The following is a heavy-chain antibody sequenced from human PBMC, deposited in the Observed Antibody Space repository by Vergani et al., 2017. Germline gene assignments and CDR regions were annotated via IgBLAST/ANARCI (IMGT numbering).Heavy chain of an antibody. CDR3: ARALITGTTFFFDY. D-gene: IGHD1-7*01. V-gene: IGHV4-38-2*01. CDR2: IYDSGST. J-gene: IGHJ4*02. CDR1: GYSISSDYY. Sequence: QVQLQESGPGLVKPSETLSLTCAVSGYSISSDYYWGWIRQPPGKGLEWIGIIYDSGSTYHNPSLKSRVTILVDTSKNQFSLKLSCVTAADTAVYYCARALITGTTFFFDYWGQGTLVTVSS.